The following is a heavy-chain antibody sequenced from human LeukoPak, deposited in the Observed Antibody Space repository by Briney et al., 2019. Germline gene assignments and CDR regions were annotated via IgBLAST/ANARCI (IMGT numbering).Heavy chain of an antibody. CDR2: ISSSGGTT. V-gene: IGHV3-21*01. CDR3: AREVYGSGIDY. D-gene: IGHD3-10*01. Sequence: GGSLRLSCAASGFTFISYGMSWVRQAPGKGLAWVSTISSSGGTTYYADSVKGRFTISRDNAKNSLYLQMNSLRAEDTAAYYCAREVYGSGIDYWGQGTLVTVSS. J-gene: IGHJ4*02. CDR1: GFTFISYG.